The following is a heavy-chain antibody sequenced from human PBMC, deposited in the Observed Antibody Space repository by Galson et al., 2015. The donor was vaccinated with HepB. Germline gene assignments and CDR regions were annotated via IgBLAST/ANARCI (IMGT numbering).Heavy chain of an antibody. V-gene: IGHV1-3*01. CDR1: GYTFTNYA. Sequence: SVKVSCKASGYTFTNYAIHWVRQAPGQRLEWMGWMNAGNGHTKFSQKFQDRVTFTRDTSAITVYLELGSLRFEDTAVYYCAREAGGPLDIWGQGTLVTVSS. CDR2: MNAGNGHT. J-gene: IGHJ4*02. D-gene: IGHD3-16*01. CDR3: AREAGGPLDI.